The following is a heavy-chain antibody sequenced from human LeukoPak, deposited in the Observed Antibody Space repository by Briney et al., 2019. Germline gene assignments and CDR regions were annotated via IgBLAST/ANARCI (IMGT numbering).Heavy chain of an antibody. J-gene: IGHJ4*02. CDR2: TYYRSKWYN. Sequence: SQTLSLTCAISEDSVSSNSAAWNWIRQSPSRGLEWLGRTYYRSKWYNDYAVSVKSRITINPDTSKNQFSLQLNSVTPEDTAVYYCARDSDGSYDSSGPFDYWGQGTLVTVSS. V-gene: IGHV6-1*01. CDR3: ARDSDGSYDSSGPFDY. D-gene: IGHD3-22*01. CDR1: EDSVSSNSAA.